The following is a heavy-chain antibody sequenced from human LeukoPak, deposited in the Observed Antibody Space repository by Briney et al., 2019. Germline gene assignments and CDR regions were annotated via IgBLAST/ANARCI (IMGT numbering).Heavy chain of an antibody. Sequence: GGSLRLPCSASGFTFSSYAMHWVRQAPGKGLEYVSAISSNGGSPYYADSVKGRFTISRDNSKNTLYLQMSSLRAEDTAVYYCAKILGYSSGWDFDYWGQGTLVTVSS. V-gene: IGHV3-64D*09. D-gene: IGHD6-19*01. CDR3: AKILGYSSGWDFDY. CDR2: ISSNGGSP. J-gene: IGHJ4*02. CDR1: GFTFSSYA.